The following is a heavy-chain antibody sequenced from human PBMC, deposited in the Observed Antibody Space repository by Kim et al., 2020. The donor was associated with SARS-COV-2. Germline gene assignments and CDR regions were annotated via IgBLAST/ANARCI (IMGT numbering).Heavy chain of an antibody. CDR1: GGSISSSSYY. V-gene: IGHV4-39*01. J-gene: IGHJ6*01. Sequence: SETLSLTCTVSGGSISSSSYYWGWIRQPPGKGLEWIGSIYYSGSTYYNPSLKSRVTISVDTSKNQFSLKLSSVTAADTAVYYCARTEAMVRGVAYYYYY. CDR2: IYYSGST. D-gene: IGHD3-10*01. CDR3: ARTEAMVRGVAYYYYY.